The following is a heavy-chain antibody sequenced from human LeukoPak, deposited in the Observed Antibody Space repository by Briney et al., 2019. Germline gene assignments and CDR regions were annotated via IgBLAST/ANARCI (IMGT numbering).Heavy chain of an antibody. V-gene: IGHV4-39*01. Sequence: PSETLSLTCIVSGGSVSSRSYYWGWIRQPPGKGLEWIGSIYYSGSTYYNPSLKSRVTISVDTSKNQFSLKLSSVTAADTAVYYCARLNLYGSGSYPIDYWGQGTLVTVSS. CDR1: GGSVSSRSYY. J-gene: IGHJ4*02. D-gene: IGHD3-10*01. CDR2: IYYSGST. CDR3: ARLNLYGSGSYPIDY.